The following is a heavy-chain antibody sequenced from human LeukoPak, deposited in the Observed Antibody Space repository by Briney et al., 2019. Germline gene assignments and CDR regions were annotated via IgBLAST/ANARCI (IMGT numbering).Heavy chain of an antibody. CDR2: IRVYNGNT. V-gene: IGHV1-18*04. D-gene: IGHD2-2*01. J-gene: IGHJ3*02. CDR1: GYTFTGYY. CDR3: ARERGYCGSTSCYSSDAFDM. Sequence: ASVKVSCKASGYTFTGYYMHWVRQAPGQGLEWMGWIRVYNGNTNYAQKLQGRVTMTTDTSTSTAYMELRSLTSDDTAVYYCARERGYCGSTSCYSSDAFDMWGQGTMVTVSS.